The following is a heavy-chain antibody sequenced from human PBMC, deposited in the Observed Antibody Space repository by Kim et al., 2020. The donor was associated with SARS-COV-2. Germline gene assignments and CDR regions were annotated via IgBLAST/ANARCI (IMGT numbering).Heavy chain of an antibody. V-gene: IGHV1-18*01. CDR2: ISAYNGNT. Sequence: ASVKVSCKASGYTFTSYGISWVRQAPGQGLEWMGWISAYNGNTNYAQKLQGRVTMTTDTSTSTAYMELRSLRSDDTAVYYCARDESYYYDSSGLVPSEYWGQGTLVTVSS. CDR3: ARDESYYYDSSGLVPSEY. D-gene: IGHD3-22*01. CDR1: GYTFTSYG. J-gene: IGHJ4*02.